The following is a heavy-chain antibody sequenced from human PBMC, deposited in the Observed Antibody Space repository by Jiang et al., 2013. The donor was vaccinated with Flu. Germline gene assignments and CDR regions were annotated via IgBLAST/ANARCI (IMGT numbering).Heavy chain of an antibody. CDR3: ASWVVPAAIVHDAFDI. J-gene: IGHJ3*02. D-gene: IGHD2-2*01. CDR2: IIPILGIA. V-gene: IGHV1-69*04. CDR1: GGTFSSYT. Sequence: SGAEVKKPGSSVKVSCKASGGTFSSYTISWVRQAPGQGLEWMGRIIPILGIANYAQKFQGRVTITADKSTSTAYMELSSLRSEDTAVYYCASWVVPAAIVHDAFDIWGQGTMVTVSS.